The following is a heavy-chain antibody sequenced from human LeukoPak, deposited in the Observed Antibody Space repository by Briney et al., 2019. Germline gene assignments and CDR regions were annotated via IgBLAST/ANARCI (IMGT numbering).Heavy chain of an antibody. CDR2: IRSKAYGGTT. J-gene: IGHJ6*03. Sequence: GGSLRLSCTASGFTFGDYAMSWVRQAPGKGLEWVGFIRSKAYGGTTEYAASVKGRFTISRDDSKSIAYLQMNSLKTEDTAVYYCTRGKLSSGWFHSYYYYYMDVWGKGTTVTISS. CDR3: TRGKLSSGWFHSYYYYYMDV. CDR1: GFTFGDYA. V-gene: IGHV3-49*04. D-gene: IGHD6-19*01.